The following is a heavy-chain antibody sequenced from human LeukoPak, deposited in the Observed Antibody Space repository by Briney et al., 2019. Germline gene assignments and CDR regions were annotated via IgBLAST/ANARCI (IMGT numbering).Heavy chain of an antibody. CDR2: ISYDGSNE. J-gene: IGHJ4*02. CDR3: ASGDYDILTGYYQGGNYFDY. Sequence: PGRSLRLSCAASGFTFSSYAMHWVRQAPGKGLEWVAVISYDGSNEYYADSVKGRFTISRGNSKNTLYLQMNSLRAEDTAVYYCASGDYDILTGYYQGGNYFDYWGQGTLVTVSS. V-gene: IGHV3-30*04. CDR1: GFTFSSYA. D-gene: IGHD3-9*01.